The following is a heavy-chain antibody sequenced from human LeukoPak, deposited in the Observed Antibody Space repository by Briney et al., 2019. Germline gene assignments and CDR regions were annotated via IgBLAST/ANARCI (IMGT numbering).Heavy chain of an antibody. CDR3: AKNMVWGNYAFEV. D-gene: IGHD3-10*01. CDR2: ISGNSGTT. V-gene: IGHV3-23*01. Sequence: ETLSLTCTVSGGSISSYYWSWIRQPPGKGLEWVSTISGNSGTTYYADSVKGRFTISRDNSKSTLFLQLSSLRAEDTALYYCAKNMVWGNYAFEVWGQGTMVTVSS. J-gene: IGHJ3*01. CDR1: GGSISSYY.